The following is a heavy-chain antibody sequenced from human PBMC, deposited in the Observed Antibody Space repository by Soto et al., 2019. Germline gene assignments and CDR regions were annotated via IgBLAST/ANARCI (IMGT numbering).Heavy chain of an antibody. D-gene: IGHD6-19*01. J-gene: IGHJ4*02. V-gene: IGHV3-9*01. CDR3: AKDMWLAGGFLDN. CDR1: GFTFDDYA. Sequence: EVQLVGSGGGLVQPGRSLRLTCAASGFTFDDYATHWVRQVPGKGLEWVSGISWNSASIDYADSVKGRFTISRDNGKNYLYLEMDSLRPDDTALYFCAKDMWLAGGFLDNWGQGTLVTVSS. CDR2: ISWNSASI.